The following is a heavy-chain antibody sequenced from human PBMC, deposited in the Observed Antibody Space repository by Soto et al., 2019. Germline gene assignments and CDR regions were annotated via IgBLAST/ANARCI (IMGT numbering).Heavy chain of an antibody. CDR1: GFTFSTYG. CDR3: AGGTEHFDY. Sequence: QVQLVESGGGVVQPGRSLRLSCAASGFTFSTYGMHWVRQAPGKGLEWVAVIWYAGSNKYYADSVKGRFTISRDNSKNRMSLQTNCWRAEDTAVNSCAGGTEHFDYGGQGTLVTVSS. V-gene: IGHV3-33*01. CDR2: IWYAGSNK. D-gene: IGHD1-26*01. J-gene: IGHJ4*02.